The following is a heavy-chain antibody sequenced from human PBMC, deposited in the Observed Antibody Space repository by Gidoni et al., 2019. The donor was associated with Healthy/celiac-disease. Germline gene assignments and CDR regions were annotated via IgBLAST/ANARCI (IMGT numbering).Heavy chain of an antibody. J-gene: IGHJ1*01. CDR1: GFSLSTSGVG. CDR2: IYWDDDK. D-gene: IGHD3-22*01. V-gene: IGHV2-5*02. Sequence: QLTLKESGPTLVKPTQTLTLTCTFSGFSLSTSGVGVGWIRQPPGKALEWLALIYWDDDKRYSPSLKSRLTITKDTSKNQVVLTMTNMDPVDTVTYYCAHRGYDSSGYYRAEYFQHWGQGTLVTVSS. CDR3: AHRGYDSSGYYRAEYFQH.